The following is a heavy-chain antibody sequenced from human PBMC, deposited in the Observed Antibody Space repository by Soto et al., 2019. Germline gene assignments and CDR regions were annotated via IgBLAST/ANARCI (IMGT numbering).Heavy chain of an antibody. Sequence: EVQLVESGGGLIQPGGSLRLSCVTSGLTVSGNYMTWVRQAPGKGLEWVSLISSGGTTYYADSVKGRFTISRDNSKNTLYLQMDSLRVEDTAIYYCATSPVTKVCFDYWGQGTLVTVSS. J-gene: IGHJ4*02. CDR2: ISSGGTT. D-gene: IGHD4-17*01. CDR1: GLTVSGNY. CDR3: ATSPVTKVCFDY. V-gene: IGHV3-53*01.